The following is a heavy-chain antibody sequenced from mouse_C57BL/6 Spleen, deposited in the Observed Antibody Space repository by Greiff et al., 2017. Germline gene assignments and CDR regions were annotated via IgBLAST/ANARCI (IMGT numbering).Heavy chain of an antibody. Sequence: VQLQQSGAELVRPGASVTLSCKASGYTFTDYEMHWVKQTPVHGLEWIGAIDPETGGTAYNQKFKGKAILTADKSSSTAYMELRSLTSEDSAVYYCTRKASTTVAWYFDVWGTGTTVTVSS. D-gene: IGHD1-1*01. CDR1: GYTFTDYE. V-gene: IGHV1-15*01. J-gene: IGHJ1*03. CDR3: TRKASTTVAWYFDV. CDR2: IDPETGGT.